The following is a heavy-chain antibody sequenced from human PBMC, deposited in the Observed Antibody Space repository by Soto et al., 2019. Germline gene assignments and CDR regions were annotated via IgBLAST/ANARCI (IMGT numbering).Heavy chain of an antibody. Sequence: PGGSLRLSCAASGFTFSSYTMIWVRQAPGKGLEWVSSISSSSSYIYYADSVKGRFTISRDNAKNSLYLQMNSLRAEDTAVYDCARFGYTTEAHWGQGTLVTVSS. CDR2: ISSSSSYI. J-gene: IGHJ4*02. CDR1: GFTFSSYT. D-gene: IGHD5-12*01. V-gene: IGHV3-21*01. CDR3: ARFGYTTEAH.